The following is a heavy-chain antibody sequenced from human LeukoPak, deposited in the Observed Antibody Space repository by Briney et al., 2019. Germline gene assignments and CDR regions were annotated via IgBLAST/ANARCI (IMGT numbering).Heavy chain of an antibody. CDR2: ISGDGGTT. V-gene: IGHV3-43*02. CDR3: ARSLPDYFDY. J-gene: IGHJ4*02. CDR1: GFTFDDYA. Sequence: GGSLRLSCAASGFTFDDYAMHWVRQAPGKGLEWVSLISGDGGTTYSADSVKGRFTISRDNSKNSLYLQTNSLRTEDTALYYCARSLPDYFDYWGQGTLVTVSS.